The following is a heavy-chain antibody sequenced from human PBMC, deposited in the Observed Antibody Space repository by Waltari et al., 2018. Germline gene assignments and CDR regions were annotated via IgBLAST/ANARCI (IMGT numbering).Heavy chain of an antibody. CDR1: GGSFSGYY. CDR3: ARGGGYKSWGWFDP. J-gene: IGHJ5*02. Sequence: QVQLQQWGAGLLKPSETLSLTCAVYGGSFSGYYWSWIRQPPGKGLEWIGEINHSGSTNYNPSLKSRVTISVDTSKNQFSLKLSSVTAADTAVYYCARGGGYKSWGWFDPWGQGTLVTVSS. D-gene: IGHD5-12*01. V-gene: IGHV4-34*01. CDR2: INHSGST.